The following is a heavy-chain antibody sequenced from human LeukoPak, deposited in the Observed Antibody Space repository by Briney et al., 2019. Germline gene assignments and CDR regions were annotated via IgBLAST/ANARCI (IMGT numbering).Heavy chain of an antibody. D-gene: IGHD6-13*01. CDR2: ISSSSSYT. CDR3: ARESRSSSTRDFDY. J-gene: IGHJ4*02. V-gene: IGHV3-11*06. Sequence: GGSLRLSCAASGFTFSDYYMSWIRQAPGKGLEWVSYISSSSSYTNYADSVKGRFTISRDNAKNSLYLQMNSLRAEDTAVYYCARESRSSSTRDFDYWGQGTLVIVSS. CDR1: GFTFSDYY.